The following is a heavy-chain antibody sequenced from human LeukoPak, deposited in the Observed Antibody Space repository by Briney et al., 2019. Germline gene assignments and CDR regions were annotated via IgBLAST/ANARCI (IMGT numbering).Heavy chain of an antibody. D-gene: IGHD3-10*01. CDR2: IKQDGSKK. Sequence: GGSLRLSCAASGFTFSSYWMTWVRQAPGKGLEWVANIKQDGSKKNYVDSAKGRFTISRDNAKNSLYLQMNSLRAEDTAVYYCARGNYYGSGSYYIFFDYWGQGTLVTVSS. J-gene: IGHJ4*02. CDR3: ARGNYYGSGSYYIFFDY. V-gene: IGHV3-7*03. CDR1: GFTFSSYW.